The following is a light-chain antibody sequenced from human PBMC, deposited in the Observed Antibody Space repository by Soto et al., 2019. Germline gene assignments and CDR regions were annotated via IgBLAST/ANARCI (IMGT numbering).Light chain of an antibody. CDR2: DAS. CDR3: QQSGSSRT. J-gene: IGKJ1*01. CDR1: QSVTNNY. V-gene: IGKV3D-20*01. Sequence: GLSQSAATVSLSPGDRATLSCGASQSVTNNYLAWYQQKPGLAPRLLIYDASRRATGIPDRFSGSGSGTDFTLTITRLEPEDFPVYYCQQSGSSRTFGQGTKADI.